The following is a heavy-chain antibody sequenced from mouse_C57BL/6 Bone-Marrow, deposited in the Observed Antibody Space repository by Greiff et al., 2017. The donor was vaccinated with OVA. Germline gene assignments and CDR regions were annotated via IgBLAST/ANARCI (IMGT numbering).Heavy chain of an antibody. D-gene: IGHD1-1*01. Sequence: QVQLQQPGAELVKPGASVKLSCKASGYTFTSYWMHWVKQRPGRGLEWIGRIDPNSGGTKYNEKFKSKATLTVDKHSSTASMQLSSLTSEDSAVYYCSGYYYGSSDGSWFADWGQGTMVTVSA. J-gene: IGHJ3*01. CDR1: GYTFTSYW. V-gene: IGHV1-72*01. CDR2: IDPNSGGT. CDR3: SGYYYGSSDGSWFAD.